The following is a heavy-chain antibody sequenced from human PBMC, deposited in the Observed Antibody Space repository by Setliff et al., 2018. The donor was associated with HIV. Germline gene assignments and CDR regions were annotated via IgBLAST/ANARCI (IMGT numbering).Heavy chain of an antibody. Sequence: SVKVSCKVSGYTLTELSRHWVRQAPGQGLEYMGGVIPGLGTAHYAQRFQGRVTITADESTSTVYMDLSSLRSEDTAMYYCARDAGYSGTSWNYWGQGTLVTSPQ. CDR2: VIPGLGTA. J-gene: IGHJ4*02. V-gene: IGHV1-69*13. CDR1: GYTLTELS. D-gene: IGHD5-12*01. CDR3: ARDAGYSGTSWNY.